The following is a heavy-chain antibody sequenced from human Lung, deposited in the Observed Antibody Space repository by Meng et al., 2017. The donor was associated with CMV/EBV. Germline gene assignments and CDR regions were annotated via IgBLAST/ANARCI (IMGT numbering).Heavy chain of an antibody. CDR2: ISYDGSNK. V-gene: IGHV3-30-3*01. J-gene: IGHJ4*02. Sequence: GGSXRLXCAASGFTFSNYAMHWVRQAPGKGLEWVAVISYDGSNKYYADSVKGRFTISRDDSKNTLYLQMNSLRAEDTAVYYCATGDLVVMIAIPLDYWGQGTXVTVSS. CDR3: ATGDLVVMIAIPLDY. D-gene: IGHD2-21*01. CDR1: GFTFSNYA.